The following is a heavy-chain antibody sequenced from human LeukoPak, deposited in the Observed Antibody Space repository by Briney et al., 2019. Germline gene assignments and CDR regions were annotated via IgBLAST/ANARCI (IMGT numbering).Heavy chain of an antibody. CDR1: GFSFSTYS. V-gene: IGHV3-21*01. J-gene: IGHJ3*02. CDR3: TSRYCTSTNCYSFDI. Sequence: GGSLRLSCAASGFSFSTYSMNWVRQAPGKGLEWVSSISSSSAHIFSADSVKGRFSISRDNAKNSLYLQMNSLRVQDTAVYYCTSRYCTSTNCYSFDIWGQGTMVTVSS. D-gene: IGHD2-2*01. CDR2: ISSSSAHI.